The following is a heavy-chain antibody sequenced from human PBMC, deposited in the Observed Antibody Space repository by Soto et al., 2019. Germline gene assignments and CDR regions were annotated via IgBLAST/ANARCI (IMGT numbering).Heavy chain of an antibody. CDR2: ISGSGGST. CDR3: AKGGLVTADY. V-gene: IGHV3-23*01. CDR1: GFIFSSYA. Sequence: EVQLLESGGGLVQPGGSLRLSCAASGFIFSSYAMSWVRQAPGKGLDWVSAISGSGGSTYYADSVKGRFTISRDKSKNTLYLQRNILRAEDTAVYYCAKGGLVTADYCGQGTLLTGSS. D-gene: IGHD2-21*02. J-gene: IGHJ4*02.